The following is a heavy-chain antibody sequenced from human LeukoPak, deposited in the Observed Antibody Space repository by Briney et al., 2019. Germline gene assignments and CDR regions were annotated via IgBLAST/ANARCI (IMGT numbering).Heavy chain of an antibody. D-gene: IGHD1-26*01. CDR3: ARASVGATTWFDP. CDR2: IYYSGST. CDR1: GGSISSYY. J-gene: IGHJ5*02. Sequence: SETLSLTCTVSGGSISSYYWSWIRQPPRKGLEWIGYIYYSGSTNYNPSLKSRVTISVDTSKNQFSLKLSSVTAADTAVYYCARASVGATTWFDPWGQGTLVTVSS. V-gene: IGHV4-59*01.